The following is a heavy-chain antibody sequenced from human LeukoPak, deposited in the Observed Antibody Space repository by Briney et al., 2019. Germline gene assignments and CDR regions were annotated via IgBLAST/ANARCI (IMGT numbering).Heavy chain of an antibody. D-gene: IGHD2-15*01. Sequence: SETLSLTCAVSGGSISSGGYSWSWIRQPPGKGLEWIGYIYHSGSTYYNPSLKSRVIISVDRSKNQFSLKLSSVTAADTAVYYCARDHNSCSGGSCYSYGMDVWGQGTTVTVSS. V-gene: IGHV4-30-2*01. CDR1: GGSISSGGYS. CDR2: IYHSGST. CDR3: ARDHNSCSGGSCYSYGMDV. J-gene: IGHJ6*02.